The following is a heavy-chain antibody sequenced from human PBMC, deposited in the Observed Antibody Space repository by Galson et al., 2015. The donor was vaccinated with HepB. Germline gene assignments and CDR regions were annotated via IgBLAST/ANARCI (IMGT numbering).Heavy chain of an antibody. J-gene: IGHJ4*02. CDR1: GGSFSGYY. Sequence: SETLSLTCAVYGGSFSGYYWSWIRQPPGKGLEWIGYIYYSGSTNYNPSLKSRVTISVDTSKNQFSLKLSSVTAADTAVYYCARDTYYYDSSGFDYWGQGTLVTVSS. D-gene: IGHD3-22*01. CDR3: ARDTYYYDSSGFDY. V-gene: IGHV4-59*01. CDR2: IYYSGST.